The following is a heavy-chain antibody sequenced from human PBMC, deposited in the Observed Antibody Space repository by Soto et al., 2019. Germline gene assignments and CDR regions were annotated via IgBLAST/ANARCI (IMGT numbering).Heavy chain of an antibody. D-gene: IGHD3-10*01. J-gene: IGHJ6*03. CDR3: ARGWFGPDV. V-gene: IGHV3-74*01. Sequence: EVQLVESGGGLVQPGGSLRLSCAASEFTFSGRSVHWVRQAPGKGLVWVSAIDKVGTASTYADSMKGRFTSSRDNAKNTVYLQMNSLRVEDTAVYYCARGWFGPDVWGKGTTVTVSS. CDR1: EFTFSGRS. CDR2: IDKVGTAS.